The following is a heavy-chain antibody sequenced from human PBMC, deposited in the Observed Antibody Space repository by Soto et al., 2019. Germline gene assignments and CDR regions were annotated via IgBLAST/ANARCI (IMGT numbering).Heavy chain of an antibody. V-gene: IGHV3-15*01. CDR3: TTGSSGGEDF. Sequence: PGGSLRLSCAASGFTFNIAWMSWVRQAPGKGLGWIGRIKSKNAGGTAAYGAPVKGRFTISRDDSINTLYLQMNSLKTEDSAIYFCTTGSSGGEDFWGQGALVTVSS. J-gene: IGHJ4*02. CDR2: IKSKNAGGTA. D-gene: IGHD2-21*01. CDR1: GFTFNIAW.